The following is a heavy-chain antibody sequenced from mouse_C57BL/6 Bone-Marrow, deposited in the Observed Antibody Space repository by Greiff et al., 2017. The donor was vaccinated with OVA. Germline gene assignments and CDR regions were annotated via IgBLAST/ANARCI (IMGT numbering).Heavy chain of an antibody. CDR3: VREGDGDCYFDY. Sequence: EVNVVESGGGLVQPKGSLKLSCAASGFTFNTYAMHWVRQAPGKGLEWVARIRSKSSNYATYYADSVKDRFTISRDDSQSMLYLQMNNLKTEDTAMYYCVREGDGDCYFDYWGQGTTLTVSS. D-gene: IGHD3-3*01. J-gene: IGHJ2*01. CDR2: IRSKSSNYAT. V-gene: IGHV10-3*01. CDR1: GFTFNTYA.